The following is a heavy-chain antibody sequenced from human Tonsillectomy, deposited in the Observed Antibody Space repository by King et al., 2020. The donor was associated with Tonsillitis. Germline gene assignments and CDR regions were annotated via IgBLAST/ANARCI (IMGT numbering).Heavy chain of an antibody. J-gene: IGHJ5*02. V-gene: IGHV3-23*04. CDR2: ISGSDGST. CDR3: AKITDFDFRLDP. D-gene: IGHD3-3*01. Sequence: VQLVESGGGLVQPGGSLRLSCAASGFTFSSFAMSWVRPAPGRGLEWVSSISGSDGSTYYADSVKGRFTISRDNSKSTLYLQMSSLRGDDTAVYYCAKITDFDFRLDPWGQGTLVTVSS. CDR1: GFTFSSFA.